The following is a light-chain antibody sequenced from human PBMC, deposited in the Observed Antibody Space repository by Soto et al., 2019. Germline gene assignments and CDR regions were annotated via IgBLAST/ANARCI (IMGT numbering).Light chain of an antibody. Sequence: QSVLTQPPSASGSPGQSVTISCTGTSSDVGGYNYVSWYQQHPGKAPKLMIYEVSKRPSGVPDRFSGSKSGNTASLTVSGLQAEDKADYYCSSYAGSNNLVFGGGTKLTVL. CDR2: EVS. V-gene: IGLV2-8*01. CDR1: SSDVGGYNY. J-gene: IGLJ2*01. CDR3: SSYAGSNNLV.